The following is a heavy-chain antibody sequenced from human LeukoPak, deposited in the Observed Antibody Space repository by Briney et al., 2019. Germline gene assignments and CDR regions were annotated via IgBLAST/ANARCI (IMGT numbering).Heavy chain of an antibody. CDR1: GGSFSDYY. D-gene: IGHD2-2*02. V-gene: IGHV4-34*01. CDR2: INHSGST. J-gene: IGHJ5*02. Sequence: NPSETLSLTCAVYGGSFSDYYWSWIRQPPGKGLEWIGEINHSGSTNYNPSLKSRVTISVDTSKNQFSLKLSSVTAADTAVYYCARETPNYCSSTSCYTGWFDPWGQGTLVTVSS. CDR3: ARETPNYCSSTSCYTGWFDP.